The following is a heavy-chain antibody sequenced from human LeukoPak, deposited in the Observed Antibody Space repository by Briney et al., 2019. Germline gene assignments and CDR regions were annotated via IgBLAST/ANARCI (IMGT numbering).Heavy chain of an antibody. V-gene: IGHV3-23*01. Sequence: PGGTLRLSCAASGFIFSRYGMSWVRQAPGKGLEWVSSISGTGGTTHYADSVKGRFTISRDNSKNTLYLQMNSLRAEDTAVYYCARLKQQLVRLLSRDTTYYYYYYMDVWGKGTTVTVSS. CDR3: ARLKQQLVRLLSRDTTYYYYYYMDV. J-gene: IGHJ6*03. CDR2: ISGTGGTT. D-gene: IGHD6-13*01. CDR1: GFIFSRYG.